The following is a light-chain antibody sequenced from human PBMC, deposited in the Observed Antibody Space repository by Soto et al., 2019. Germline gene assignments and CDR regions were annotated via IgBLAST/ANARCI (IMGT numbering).Light chain of an antibody. J-gene: IGLJ2*01. V-gene: IGLV2-14*01. CDR3: SSYTSSSSVI. Sequence: QSALTQPASVSGSPGQSIAISCTGTSSDVGAYDYVSWYQQHPGKAPKLMIYDVKYRPSGVYNRISGSKSGNTASLTLSGLQADDEAYYYCSSYTSSSSVIFGGWTKVTDL. CDR1: SSDVGAYDY. CDR2: DVK.